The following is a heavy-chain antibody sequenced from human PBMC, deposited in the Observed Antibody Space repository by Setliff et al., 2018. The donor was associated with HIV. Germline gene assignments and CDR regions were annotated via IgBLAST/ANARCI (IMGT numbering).Heavy chain of an antibody. CDR3: TRDKSNWIDP. V-gene: IGHV3-49*04. CDR1: GFTFGDYA. J-gene: IGHJ5*02. Sequence: GGSLRLSCTASGFTFGDYAMTWVRQAPGKGLEWVGSIRSKAYGGTTEYAASVKGRFIIARDDSKSIAYLQMNGLKTEDTAVYYCTRDKSNWIDPWGQGTLVTVSS. CDR2: IRSKAYGGTT.